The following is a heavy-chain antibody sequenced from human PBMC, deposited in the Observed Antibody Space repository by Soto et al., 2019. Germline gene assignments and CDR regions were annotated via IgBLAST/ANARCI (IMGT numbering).Heavy chain of an antibody. CDR1: GIIFSSSS. CDR2: IAVGSGNT. V-gene: IGHV1-58*01. D-gene: IGHD3-3*01. J-gene: IGHJ5*02. Sequence: SVKVSCKASGIIFSSSSVQWVRQARGQRLEWIGWIAVGSGNTNYAQKFQERVTLTRDLSTSTAYMELSSLKSEDTAVYYCAADRYFDFGSGYWVFDPWGQGTLVTVSS. CDR3: AADRYFDFGSGYWVFDP.